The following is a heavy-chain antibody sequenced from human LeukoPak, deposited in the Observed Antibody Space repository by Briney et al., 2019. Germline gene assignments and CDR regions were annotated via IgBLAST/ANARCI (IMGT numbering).Heavy chain of an antibody. V-gene: IGHV3-7*01. CDR2: IKQDGSEI. CDR3: ARGTAAAGTGY. CDR1: GFAFSNYW. Sequence: GGSLRLSCEASGFAFSNYWMNWVRQTPGKGLEWVANIKQDGSEINYVDSVKGRFTISRDNAENFLYLQMNSLRAEDTAVYYCARGTAAAGTGYWGQGTLVTVSS. D-gene: IGHD6-13*01. J-gene: IGHJ4*02.